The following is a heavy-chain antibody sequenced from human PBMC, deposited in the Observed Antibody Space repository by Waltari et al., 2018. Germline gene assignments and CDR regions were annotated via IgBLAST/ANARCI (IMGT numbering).Heavy chain of an antibody. CDR2: IQRSGRT. CDR3: ARDRGRGIYLDS. V-gene: IGHV4-4*02. CDR1: GASMSSGDW. J-gene: IGHJ4*02. D-gene: IGHD2-15*01. Sequence: QMQMQESGPGLVKPSGTLSVTCTVSGASMSSGDWWRWVRQSPEKGLEWIGQIQRSGRTHYNPSFESRVSISIDPSSNRCSLKMTSTTAADTAVYYCARDRGRGIYLDSWGRGTLVTVSA.